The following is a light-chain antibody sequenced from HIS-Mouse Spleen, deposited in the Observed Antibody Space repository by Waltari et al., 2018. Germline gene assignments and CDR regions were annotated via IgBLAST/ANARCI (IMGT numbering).Light chain of an antibody. V-gene: IGLV2-18*02. Sequence: QSALTPPPSVSGSPGQSVTISRPGTSRDVGSYTRVSWYQQPPGTAPKLMIYEVSNRPSGVPDRFSGSKSGNTASLTISGLQAEDEADYYCSSYTSSSTVFGTGTKVTVL. CDR3: SSYTSSSTV. CDR1: SRDVGSYTR. CDR2: EVS. J-gene: IGLJ1*01.